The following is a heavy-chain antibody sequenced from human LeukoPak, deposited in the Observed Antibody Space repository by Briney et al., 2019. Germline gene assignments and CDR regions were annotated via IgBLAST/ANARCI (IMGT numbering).Heavy chain of an antibody. V-gene: IGHV3-73*01. Sequence: GGSLKLSCAASGFTFSGSAMHWVRQASGKGLGWFAGFGGKANSYATAYAASVKGRFTISRDDSKNTAYLQMNSLKTEDTAVYYCTRQDYDFWSGGNDYWGQGTLVTVSS. CDR1: GFTFSGSA. CDR3: TRQDYDFWSGGNDY. D-gene: IGHD3-3*01. J-gene: IGHJ4*02. CDR2: FGGKANSYAT.